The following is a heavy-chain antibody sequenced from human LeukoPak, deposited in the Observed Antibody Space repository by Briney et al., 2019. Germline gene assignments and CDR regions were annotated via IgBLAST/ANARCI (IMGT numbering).Heavy chain of an antibody. V-gene: IGHV3-9*01. CDR2: ISWNSGSI. Sequence: PGGSLRLSCAASGFTFDDYAMHWVRQAPGKGLEWVSGISWNSGSIGYADSVKGRFTISRDNAKNSLYLQMNSLRAEGTALYYCAKDMAGSFEYFDCWGQGTLVTVSS. D-gene: IGHD6-19*01. J-gene: IGHJ4*02. CDR1: GFTFDDYA. CDR3: AKDMAGSFEYFDC.